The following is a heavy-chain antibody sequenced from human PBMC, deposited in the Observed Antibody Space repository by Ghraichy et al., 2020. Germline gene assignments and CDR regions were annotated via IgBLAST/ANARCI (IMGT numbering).Heavy chain of an antibody. D-gene: IGHD3-9*01. V-gene: IGHV4-38-2*02. CDR3: EALDTRRLVRSHFDL. J-gene: IGHJ4*02. CDR2: IFHAGNT. CDR1: GYSMSSGYY. Sequence: SETLSLTCSVSGYSMSSGYYWGWLRQPPGKGLEWIAMIFHAGNTYSNPSLDSRVAIFIDTSTNQVSLRLNSVTAADTAVYYCEALDTRRLVRSHFDLWGQGILVTVSS.